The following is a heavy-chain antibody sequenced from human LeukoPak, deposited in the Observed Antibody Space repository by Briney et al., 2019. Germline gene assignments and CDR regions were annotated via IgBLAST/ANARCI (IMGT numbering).Heavy chain of an antibody. D-gene: IGHD3-3*01. CDR1: GFTFSSYW. V-gene: IGHV3-7*01. CDR2: IKQDGSEK. Sequence: GGSLRLSCAASGFTFSSYWVSWVRQAPGKGLEWVANIKQDGSEKYYVDSVKGRFTISRDNAKNSLYLQMNSLRAEDTAVYYCARASFGVESYMDVWGKGTTVTVSS. J-gene: IGHJ6*03. CDR3: ARASFGVESYMDV.